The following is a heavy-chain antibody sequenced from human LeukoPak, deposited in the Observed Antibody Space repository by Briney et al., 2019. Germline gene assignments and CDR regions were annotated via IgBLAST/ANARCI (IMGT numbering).Heavy chain of an antibody. CDR3: WYNKATAFDT. J-gene: IGHJ3*02. CDR2: ISGSGGST. V-gene: IGHV3-23*01. D-gene: IGHD1-1*01. CDR1: GFTLTSYA. Sequence: GGSLRLSCAASGFTLTSYAMSWVRQAPGKGLEWVSAISGSGGSTYYADSVKGRFTISRDNSKNTLYLQMKSLRAEDTAVYYCWYNKATAFDTWGQGTMVTVSS.